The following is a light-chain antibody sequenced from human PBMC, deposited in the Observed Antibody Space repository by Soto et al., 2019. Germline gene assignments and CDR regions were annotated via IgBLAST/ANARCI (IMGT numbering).Light chain of an antibody. CDR3: QSYDSSLSSVV. V-gene: IGLV1-40*01. CDR1: SSNIGAGYD. CDR2: GNN. J-gene: IGLJ2*01. Sequence: QAVVTQPPSVSGAPGQRVTISCTRSSSNIGAGYDIHWYQQLPETAPKLLIYGNNNRPSGVPDRFSGSKSGTSASLAITGLQAEDEADYYCQSYDSSLSSVVFGGGTKLTVL.